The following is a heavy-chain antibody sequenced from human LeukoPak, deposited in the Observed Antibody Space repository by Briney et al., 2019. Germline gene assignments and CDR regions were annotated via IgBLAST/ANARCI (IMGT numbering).Heavy chain of an antibody. D-gene: IGHD3-22*01. CDR1: GFTFSSYG. J-gene: IGHJ4*02. CDR3: AKSSYYDSSGYYRGYYLDY. Sequence: GGSLRLSCAASGFTFSSYGMHWVRQAPGKGLEWVAVISYDGSNKYYTDSVKGRFTISRDNSKSTLYLQMNSLRAEDTAVYYCAKSSYYDSSGYYRGYYLDYWGQGTLVTVSS. V-gene: IGHV3-30*18. CDR2: ISYDGSNK.